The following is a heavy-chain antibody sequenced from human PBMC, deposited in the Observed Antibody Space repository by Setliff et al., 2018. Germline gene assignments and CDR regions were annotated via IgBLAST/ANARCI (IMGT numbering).Heavy chain of an antibody. Sequence: GGSLRLSCAASGFTFRSYAMSWVRQAPGKGLEWVSAISGSGGSIYYADSVKGRFTISRDNSKNTLYLQMNSLRAEDTAVYYCAKALLLGDFDYWGQGTLVTVSS. CDR1: GFTFRSYA. CDR3: AKALLLGDFDY. J-gene: IGHJ4*02. CDR2: ISGSGGSI. D-gene: IGHD3-10*01. V-gene: IGHV3-23*01.